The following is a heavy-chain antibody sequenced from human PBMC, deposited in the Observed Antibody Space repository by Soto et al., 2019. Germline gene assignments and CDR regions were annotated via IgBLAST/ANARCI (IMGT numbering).Heavy chain of an antibody. CDR1: GYTFTSYD. J-gene: IGHJ3*02. CDR2: MNPNSGNT. CDR3: ARSGGYCSSTSCYSDAFDI. D-gene: IGHD2-2*01. Sequence: ASVKVSCKASGYTFTSYDINWVRQATGQGLEWMGWMNPNSGNTGYAQKFQGRVTMTRNTSISTAYMELSSLRSEDTAVYYCARSGGYCSSTSCYSDAFDIWGQGTMVTVSS. V-gene: IGHV1-8*01.